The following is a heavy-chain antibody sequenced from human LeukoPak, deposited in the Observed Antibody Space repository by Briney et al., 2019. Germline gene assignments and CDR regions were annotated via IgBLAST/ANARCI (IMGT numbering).Heavy chain of an antibody. J-gene: IGHJ2*01. CDR1: GYTFTSYY. V-gene: IGHV1-46*03. Sequence: ASVKVSRKASGYTFTSYYMHWVRQAPGQGLEWMGIINPSGGSTSYAQKFQGRVTMTRDTSTSTVYMELSSLRSEDTAVYYCARDREYCSSTSCYSSSGYFDLWGRGTLVTVSS. CDR2: INPSGGST. CDR3: ARDREYCSSTSCYSSSGYFDL. D-gene: IGHD2-2*01.